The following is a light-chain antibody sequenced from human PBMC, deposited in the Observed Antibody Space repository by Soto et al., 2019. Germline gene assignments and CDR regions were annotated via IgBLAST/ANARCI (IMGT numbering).Light chain of an antibody. CDR2: WAS. V-gene: IGKV4-1*01. J-gene: IGKJ5*01. CDR3: QQYYGTPPIT. CDR1: QIVLYSSNNKNY. Sequence: DIVMTQSPDSLAVSLGERATINCKSSQIVLYSSNNKNYLAWYQQKPGQPPKLLIYWASTRESGVPDRFSGSGSGTDFTLTISSLQAEDVAVYYCQQYYGTPPITFGQGTRLEI.